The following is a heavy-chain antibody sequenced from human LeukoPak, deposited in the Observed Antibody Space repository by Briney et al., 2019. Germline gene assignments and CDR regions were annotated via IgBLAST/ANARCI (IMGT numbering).Heavy chain of an antibody. CDR3: ARADNGGNWFDP. V-gene: IGHV1-3*04. CDR1: GYTFTTAA. CDR2: INTGNGNA. D-gene: IGHD4-23*01. J-gene: IGHJ5*02. Sequence: ASVKVSCKASGYTFTTAAMHWVRQAPGQRLEWMGWINTGNGNAKYSQKFQGRVTITRDTSASTAYMELGSLKSEDTGVYFCARADNGGNWFDPWGQGTLVTVSS.